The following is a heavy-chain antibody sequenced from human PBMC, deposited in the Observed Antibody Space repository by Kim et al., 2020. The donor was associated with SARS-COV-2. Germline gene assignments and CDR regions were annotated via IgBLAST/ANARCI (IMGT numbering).Heavy chain of an antibody. CDR3: AKDTSVAGTACDY. V-gene: IGHV3-9*01. Sequence: GGSLRLSCVATGFTFEDYAMHWVRQSPGKGLEWVSGISWNGVWIGDADSVKGRFTVSRDNRKNSLFLQMTSLRVEDTAMYFCAKDTSVAGTACDYWGQGTLVTVSS. J-gene: IGHJ4*01. CDR2: ISWNGVWI. CDR1: GFTFEDYA. D-gene: IGHD6-19*01.